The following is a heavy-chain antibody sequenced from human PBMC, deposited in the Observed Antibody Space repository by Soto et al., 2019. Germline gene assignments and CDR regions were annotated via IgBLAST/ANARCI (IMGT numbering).Heavy chain of an antibody. V-gene: IGHV3-23*01. D-gene: IGHD2-21*01. CDR2: TGGSGDT. Sequence: EVQLLESGGGLVQPGGSLRLSCAASRFTLRNYVVNWVRQAPGKGLEWVSTTGGSGDTYYQDSVKGRFTISRDNSKNTVYLEMITLRAEYTAVYYCATSGHCGGIRSSSFDMWGKGTVVTVSS. CDR1: RFTLRNYV. CDR3: ATSGHCGGIRSSSFDM. J-gene: IGHJ3*02.